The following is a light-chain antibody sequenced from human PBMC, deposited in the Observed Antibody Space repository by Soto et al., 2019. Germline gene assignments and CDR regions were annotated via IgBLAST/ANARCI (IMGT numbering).Light chain of an antibody. Sequence: EIVLTQSPGTLSLSPGEGATLSCRASQILSSNYLAWYQQKPGQAPRLLIYGASTRATGIPARFSGSGSGTEFTLTISSLQSEDFAVYYCQQYNNWPSFGGGTKVDIK. J-gene: IGKJ4*01. CDR3: QQYNNWPS. CDR1: QILSSN. V-gene: IGKV3-15*01. CDR2: GAS.